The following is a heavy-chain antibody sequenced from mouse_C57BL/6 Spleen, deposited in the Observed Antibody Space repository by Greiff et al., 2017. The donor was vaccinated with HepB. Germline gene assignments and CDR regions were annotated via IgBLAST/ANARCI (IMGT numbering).Heavy chain of an antibody. CDR2: INPNNGGT. CDR1: GYTFTDYY. Sequence: EVQLQQSGPELVKPGASVKISCKASGYTFTDYYMNWVKQSHGKSLEWIGDINPNNGGTSYNQKFKGKATLTVDKSSSTAYMELRSLTSEDSAVYYCARVDDYDFTWFAYWGQGTLVTVSA. J-gene: IGHJ3*01. V-gene: IGHV1-26*01. D-gene: IGHD2-4*01. CDR3: ARVDDYDFTWFAY.